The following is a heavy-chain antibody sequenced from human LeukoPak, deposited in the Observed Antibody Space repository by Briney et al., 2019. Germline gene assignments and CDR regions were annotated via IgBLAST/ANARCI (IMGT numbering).Heavy chain of an antibody. V-gene: IGHV3-21*04. CDR1: GFTFTSYN. J-gene: IGHJ4*02. Sequence: GGSLRLSCAASGFTFTSYNMNWVRQAPGKALEWVSSITSDSRYMYYGDSVKGRFTISRDNAKNSLFLQMDSLRAEDTALYYCAKDIKDYYDSSGRFDYWGQGTLVTVSS. CDR2: ITSDSRYM. D-gene: IGHD3-22*01. CDR3: AKDIKDYYDSSGRFDY.